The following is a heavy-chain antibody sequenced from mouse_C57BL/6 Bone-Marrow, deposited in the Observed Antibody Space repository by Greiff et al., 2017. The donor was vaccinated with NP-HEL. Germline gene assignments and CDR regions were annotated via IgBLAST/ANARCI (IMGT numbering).Heavy chain of an antibody. V-gene: IGHV14-4*01. D-gene: IGHD1-1*01. CDR3: TTSNSPYYY. CDR2: IDPENGDT. J-gene: IGHJ3*01. Sequence: EVQLQQSGAELVRPGASVKLSCTASGFNIKDDYMHWVKQRPEQGLEWIGWIDPENGDTEYASKFQGKATITADTSSNTAYLQLSSLTSEDTAVYYCTTSNSPYYYGGQGTLVTVSA. CDR1: GFNIKDDY.